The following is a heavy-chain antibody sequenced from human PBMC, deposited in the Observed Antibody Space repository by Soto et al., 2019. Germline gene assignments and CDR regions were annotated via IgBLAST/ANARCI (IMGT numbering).Heavy chain of an antibody. Sequence: QVQLVESGGGMVQPGRSLRLSCEASGFSFSSYGMHWVRQAPGKGLEWVAFISYDGSNKYYVDSVQGRFNIYRDSSRNALYLQMNSLIPEDTAVYYCAKALGELSPESYDYWGQGTLVTVSS. CDR3: AKALGELSPESYDY. J-gene: IGHJ4*02. CDR1: GFSFSSYG. V-gene: IGHV3-30*18. CDR2: ISYDGSNK. D-gene: IGHD3-16*02.